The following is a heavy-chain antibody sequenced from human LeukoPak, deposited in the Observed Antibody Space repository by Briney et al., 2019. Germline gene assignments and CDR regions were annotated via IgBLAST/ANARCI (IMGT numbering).Heavy chain of an antibody. Sequence: GGALRLSSAASGFTFSDYYMTWIRQAPGKGLEWVSYISSSGSTIYYADSLKGRFTISRDNAKNSLYLQVNSLRDEDTAVYYCAREPDRRLATYYFDYWGQGTLVTVSS. CDR2: ISSSGSTI. CDR3: AREPDRRLATYYFDY. J-gene: IGHJ4*02. CDR1: GFTFSDYY. D-gene: IGHD6-19*01. V-gene: IGHV3-11*01.